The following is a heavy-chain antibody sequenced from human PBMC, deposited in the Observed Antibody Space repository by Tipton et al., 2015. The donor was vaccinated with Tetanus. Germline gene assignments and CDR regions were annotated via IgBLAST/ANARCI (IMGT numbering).Heavy chain of an antibody. J-gene: IGHJ5*02. CDR1: GGSITNSNYY. CDR2: AHFNGAT. Sequence: TLSLTCTVSGGSITNSNYYWGWIRLSPGKGLQWIGSAHFNGATLYTPSLKGRVTISIETSKSQFSLRLNSVTAADAAVYYCAASVVRWFDPWDQGTPVIVSS. D-gene: IGHD2-15*01. CDR3: AASVVRWFDP. V-gene: IGHV4-39*01.